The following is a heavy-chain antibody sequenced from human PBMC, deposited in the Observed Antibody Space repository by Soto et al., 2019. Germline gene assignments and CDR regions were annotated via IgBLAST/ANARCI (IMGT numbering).Heavy chain of an antibody. CDR1: GFTFSSYA. Sequence: PGGSLRLSCAASGFTFSSYAMHWVRQAPGKGLEWVAVISYDGSNKYYADSVKGRFTISRDNSKNTLYLQMNSLRAEDTAVYYCARVSPPPDYWGQGTLVTVSS. CDR2: ISYDGSNK. V-gene: IGHV3-30-3*01. J-gene: IGHJ4*02. CDR3: ARVSPPPDY.